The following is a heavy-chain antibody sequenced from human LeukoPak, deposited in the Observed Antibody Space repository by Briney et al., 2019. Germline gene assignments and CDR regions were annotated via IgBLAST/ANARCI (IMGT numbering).Heavy chain of an antibody. D-gene: IGHD6-13*01. Sequence: GGSLRLSCAASGFTFSSYSMNWVRQAPGKGLEWVSSISSSSSYIYYADSVKGRFTISRDNAKNSLYLQMNSLRAEDTAVYYCARLGGGHSSSWYDAFDIWGQGTMVTVSS. V-gene: IGHV3-21*01. CDR2: ISSSSSYI. J-gene: IGHJ3*02. CDR1: GFTFSSYS. CDR3: ARLGGGHSSSWYDAFDI.